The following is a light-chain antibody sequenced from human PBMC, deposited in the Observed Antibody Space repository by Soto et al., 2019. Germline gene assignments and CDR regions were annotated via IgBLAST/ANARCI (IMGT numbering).Light chain of an antibody. V-gene: IGKV1-39*01. J-gene: IGKJ5*01. Sequence: DIQMTQSPPSLSASVGDRVIITCRASQSIGRYLSWYQQKPGRAPKLLIYGASNLHSGVPSRVSGSGSGTDFTLTISGLQPDDFATYYCQQTYSSVPVTFGQGTRLESK. CDR1: QSIGRY. CDR3: QQTYSSVPVT. CDR2: GAS.